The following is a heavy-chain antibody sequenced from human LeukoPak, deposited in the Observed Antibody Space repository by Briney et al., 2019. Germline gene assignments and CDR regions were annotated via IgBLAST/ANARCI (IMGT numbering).Heavy chain of an antibody. V-gene: IGHV1-18*01. CDR3: ARDWYYYDSSGYYRFDY. D-gene: IGHD3-22*01. Sequence: GASVKVSCKASGYTFTSYGISWVRQAPGQGLEWMGWISAYNGNTNYAQKLQGRVTMTTDTSTSTAYMELRSLRSDDTAVYYCARDWYYYDSSGYYRFDYWGQGTLVTVPS. CDR2: ISAYNGNT. J-gene: IGHJ4*02. CDR1: GYTFTSYG.